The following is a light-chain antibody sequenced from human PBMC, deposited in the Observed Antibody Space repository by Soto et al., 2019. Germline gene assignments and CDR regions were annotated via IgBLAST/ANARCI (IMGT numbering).Light chain of an antibody. Sequence: ESVLTQSPGTLSLSPGERATLSCRASQSVISFNLAWYQQKPGQAPRLLIYDASNRATGIPARFSGSGSATDFTLTISSLEPEDFAVYYCQQRSSWITFGQGTRLEIK. J-gene: IGKJ5*01. V-gene: IGKV3-11*01. CDR3: QQRSSWIT. CDR2: DAS. CDR1: QSVISFN.